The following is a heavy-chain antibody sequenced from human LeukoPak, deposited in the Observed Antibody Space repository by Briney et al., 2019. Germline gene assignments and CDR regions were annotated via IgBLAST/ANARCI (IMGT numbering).Heavy chain of an antibody. D-gene: IGHD3-16*01. V-gene: IGHV3-72*01. Sequence: GGSLRLSCAASGFTLYDHYIDWVRQAPGKGLEWVGRIRNKANSYTTEYAASVKGRFTFSRDDLKNSVYLQMSNLRAKDTAVYFCARGGGLDVWGQGATVTVSS. CDR2: IRNKANSYTT. J-gene: IGHJ6*02. CDR1: GFTLYDHY. CDR3: ARGGGLDV.